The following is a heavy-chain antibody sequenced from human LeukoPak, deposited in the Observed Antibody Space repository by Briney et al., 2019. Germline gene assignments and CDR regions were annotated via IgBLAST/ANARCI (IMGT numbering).Heavy chain of an antibody. Sequence: PGGSLRLSCAASGFTFSSYGMHWVRQAPGKGLEWVAFIRYDGSNKYYVDSVKGRFTISRDNSKNTLYLQMNSLRAEDTAVYYCAKDLSGWGYYFDYWGQGTLVTVSS. CDR3: AKDLSGWGYYFDY. CDR1: GFTFSSYG. J-gene: IGHJ4*02. CDR2: IRYDGSNK. D-gene: IGHD3-10*01. V-gene: IGHV3-30*02.